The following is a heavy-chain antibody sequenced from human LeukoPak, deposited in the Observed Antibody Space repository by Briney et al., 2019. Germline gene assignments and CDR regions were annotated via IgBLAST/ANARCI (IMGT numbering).Heavy chain of an antibody. V-gene: IGHV4-39*07. CDR3: ARGPNYYDSSGNLDY. Sequence: SETLSLTCTVSGGSISSSSYYWGWIRQPPGKGLEWIGSIYYSGSTYYNPSLKSRVTISVDTSKNQFSLKLSSVTAADTAVYYCARGPNYYDSSGNLDYWGQGTLVTVSS. CDR1: GGSISSSSYY. J-gene: IGHJ4*02. CDR2: IYYSGST. D-gene: IGHD3-22*01.